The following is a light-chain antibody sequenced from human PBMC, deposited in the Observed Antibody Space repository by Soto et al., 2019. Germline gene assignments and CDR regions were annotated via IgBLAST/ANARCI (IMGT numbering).Light chain of an antibody. CDR1: HDVDIY. Sequence: EAVLTQSPATLSLSPGETATLSCRASHDVDIYVAWYQQKPGQAPRLLIYYASTRATGIPARFSGSGSGTDFTTTISSLEPEDFAVYYCQQRKYWPPLTFGQGTRLE. CDR3: QQRKYWPPLT. V-gene: IGKV3-11*01. J-gene: IGKJ5*01. CDR2: YAS.